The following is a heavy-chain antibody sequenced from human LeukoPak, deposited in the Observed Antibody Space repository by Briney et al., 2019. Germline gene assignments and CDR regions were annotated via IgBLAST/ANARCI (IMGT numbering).Heavy chain of an antibody. CDR3: ATEVRSGYFDY. J-gene: IGHJ4*02. V-gene: IGHV1-24*01. Sequence: ASVKVSCKVSGYTLSELSMHWVRQAPGKGLEWMGGFDPEDDERVYAQKFQGRVTMTEDTSTDTAYMELSSLRSEDTAIYYCATEVRSGYFDYWGQGTLVTVSS. CDR2: FDPEDDER. CDR1: GYTLSELS. D-gene: IGHD3-22*01.